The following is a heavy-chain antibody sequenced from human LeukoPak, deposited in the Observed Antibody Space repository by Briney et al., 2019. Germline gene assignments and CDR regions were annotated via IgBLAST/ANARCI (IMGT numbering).Heavy chain of an antibody. CDR2: ISGRGGST. J-gene: IGHJ4*02. CDR3: AKGSDLVWGSYHYGHFDY. V-gene: IGHV3-23*01. D-gene: IGHD3-16*02. CDR1: VFTFSSYA. Sequence: PGWSLRLSCASSVFTFSSYAMSWVRQAPGKGREWVSAISGRGGSTYYADSVKGRFTISIDNSKNTLYLQMNSLRAEDTAVYYCAKGSDLVWGSYHYGHFDYWGQGTLVTVSS.